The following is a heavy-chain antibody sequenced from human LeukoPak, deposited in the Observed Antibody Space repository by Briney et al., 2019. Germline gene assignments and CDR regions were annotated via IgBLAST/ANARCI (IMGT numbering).Heavy chain of an antibody. CDR3: ARGGGLDV. CDR2: INHNGNVN. CDR1: VFTFSSYG. J-gene: IGHJ6*02. V-gene: IGHV3-7*03. D-gene: IGHD3-16*01. Sequence: GGCLRLSCAASVFTFSSYGMNWARQAPGKGLEWVASINHNGNVNYYVDSVKGRFTISRDNAKNSLYLQMSNLRAEDTAVYFCARGGGLDVWGQGATVTVSS.